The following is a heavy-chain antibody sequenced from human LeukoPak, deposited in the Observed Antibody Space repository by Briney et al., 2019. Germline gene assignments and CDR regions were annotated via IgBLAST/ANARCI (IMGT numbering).Heavy chain of an antibody. V-gene: IGHV3-23*01. CDR3: AKEGGLVATIPRFDY. J-gene: IGHJ4*02. Sequence: PGGSLRLSCAASGFTFSSYAMSWVRQAPGKGLEWVSGISGSGGSTFYADSVKGRFTISRDNSKSTLFLQMNSLRAEDTAVYYCAKEGGLVATIPRFDYWGQGTLVTVSS. CDR1: GFTFSSYA. CDR2: ISGSGGST. D-gene: IGHD5-12*01.